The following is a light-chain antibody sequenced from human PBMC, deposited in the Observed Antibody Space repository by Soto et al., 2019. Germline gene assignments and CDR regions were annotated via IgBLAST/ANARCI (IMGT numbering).Light chain of an antibody. CDR3: SSYTSSSTLL. Sequence: QSVLTQPASVSGFPGQSITISCTGTSSDVGGYNYVSWYQQRPGKVPKLMIFEVSNRPSGVSNRFSGSKSGNTASLTISGLQAEDEADYYCSSYTSSSTLLFGGGTQLTVL. CDR2: EVS. CDR1: SSDVGGYNY. V-gene: IGLV2-14*01. J-gene: IGLJ2*01.